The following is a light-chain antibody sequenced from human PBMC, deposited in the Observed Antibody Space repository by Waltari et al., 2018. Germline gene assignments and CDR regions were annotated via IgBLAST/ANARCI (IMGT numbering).Light chain of an antibody. CDR3: QQANSFPL. Sequence: DIQMTQSPSSVSASVGDRVTITCRASQGINNWLAWYQQKPGKAPKLLIYAASSLQSEVPSRFSGSGSGTDFTLTISSLQPEDFATYYCQQANSFPLFGGGTKVEIK. J-gene: IGKJ4*01. CDR2: AAS. CDR1: QGINNW. V-gene: IGKV1-12*01.